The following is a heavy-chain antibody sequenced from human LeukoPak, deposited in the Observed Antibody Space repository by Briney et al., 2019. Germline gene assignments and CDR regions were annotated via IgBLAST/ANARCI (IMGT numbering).Heavy chain of an antibody. V-gene: IGHV4-59*01. D-gene: IGHD1-26*01. CDR2: VYYSGNA. J-gene: IGHJ4*02. CDR1: GGSISTYY. CDR3: ARVGSGSFDY. Sequence: SEALSLTCTISGGSISTYYWTWIRQPPGKGLEWIAYVYYSGNANYSPSLKSRVTISVDTSKNQFSLKLSSVTAADTAVYYCARVGSGSFDYWGQGTLVAVSS.